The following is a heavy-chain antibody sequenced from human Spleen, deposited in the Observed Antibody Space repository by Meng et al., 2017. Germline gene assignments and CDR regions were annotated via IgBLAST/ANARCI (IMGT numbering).Heavy chain of an antibody. Sequence: SLKVSCNASGYTFTSYGISWVRQAPGQGLVWMGGINAVFGTTNYAQKFQGRVTITTDESTSTVYMELTRLTSEDTAVYFCARKAGNCISTTCYSLDYWGQGTLVTVSS. J-gene: IGHJ4*02. CDR1: GYTFTSYG. V-gene: IGHV1-69*05. CDR3: ARKAGNCISTTCYSLDY. CDR2: INAVFGTT. D-gene: IGHD2-2*01.